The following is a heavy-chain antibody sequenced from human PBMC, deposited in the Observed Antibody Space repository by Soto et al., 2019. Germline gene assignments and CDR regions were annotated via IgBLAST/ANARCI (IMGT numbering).Heavy chain of an antibody. CDR1: GYTFTGYY. J-gene: IGHJ5*02. V-gene: IGHV1-69*04. CDR3: AREIRYCSGGSCYSEGTSWFDP. CDR2: IIPNRGIA. D-gene: IGHD2-15*01. Sequence: ASVKVSCKASGYTFTGYYMHWVRQAPGQGLEWMGRIIPNRGIANYAQKFQGRVTITADKSTSTAYMELSSLRSEDTAVYYCAREIRYCSGGSCYSEGTSWFDPWGQGTLVTVSS.